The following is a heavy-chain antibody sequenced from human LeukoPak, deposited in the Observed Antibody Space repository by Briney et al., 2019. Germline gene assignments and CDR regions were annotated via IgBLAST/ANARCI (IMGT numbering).Heavy chain of an antibody. V-gene: IGHV3-30*02. Sequence: PGGSLRLSCAASGFTFSSYGMHWVRQAPGKGLEWVAFIRYDGSNKYYADSVKGRFTISRDNSKNTLYLQMNSLRAEDTAVYYCARVKQLWATNDAFDIWGQGTMVTVSS. D-gene: IGHD5-18*01. J-gene: IGHJ3*02. CDR2: IRYDGSNK. CDR3: ARVKQLWATNDAFDI. CDR1: GFTFSSYG.